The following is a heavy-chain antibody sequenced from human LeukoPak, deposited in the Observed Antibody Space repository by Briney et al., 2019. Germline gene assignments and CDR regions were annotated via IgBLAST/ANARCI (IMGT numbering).Heavy chain of an antibody. J-gene: IGHJ6*03. D-gene: IGHD5-12*01. CDR2: INWNGGST. Sequence: GVSLRLSCAASGFTFDDYGMSWVRQAPGKGLEWVSGINWNGGSTGYADSVKGRFTISRDNAKNSLYLQMNSLRAEDTALYYCARARGYDYYYYYTDVWGKGTTVTVSS. CDR1: GFTFDDYG. CDR3: ARARGYDYYYYYTDV. V-gene: IGHV3-20*04.